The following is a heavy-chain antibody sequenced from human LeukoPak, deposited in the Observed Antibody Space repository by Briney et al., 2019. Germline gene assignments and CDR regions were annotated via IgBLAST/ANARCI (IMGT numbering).Heavy chain of an antibody. D-gene: IGHD6-19*01. J-gene: IGHJ4*02. Sequence: RPGRSLRLSCAASGFIFSTYWMSWVRQAPGEGLEWVANIKQDGSETYYVDPVKGRFTTSRDNAKNSLYLQMNSLRAEDTAVYYCVREGTTVALFDYWGQGSLVTVSS. CDR3: VREGTTVALFDY. V-gene: IGHV3-7*01. CDR2: IKQDGSET. CDR1: GFIFSTYW.